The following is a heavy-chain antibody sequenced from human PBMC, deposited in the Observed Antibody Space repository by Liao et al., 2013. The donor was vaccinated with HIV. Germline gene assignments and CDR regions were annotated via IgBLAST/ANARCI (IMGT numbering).Heavy chain of an antibody. Sequence: QVQLQESGPGLVKPSETLSLTCTVSGGSISSYYWSWIRQPPGKGLEWIGYIYYSGSTNYNPSLKSRVTISVDTSKNQFSLKLSSVTAADTAVYYCARGAVVISPLVFDYWGQGTLVTVSS. V-gene: IGHV4-59*01. CDR1: GGSISSYY. D-gene: IGHD3-22*01. J-gene: IGHJ4*02. CDR3: ARGAVVISPLVFDY. CDR2: IYYSGST.